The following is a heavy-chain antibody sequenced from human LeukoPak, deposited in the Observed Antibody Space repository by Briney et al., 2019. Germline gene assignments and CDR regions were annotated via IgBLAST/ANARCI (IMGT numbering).Heavy chain of an antibody. V-gene: IGHV3-9*01. CDR3: AKDRAHCSGGSCYSRAHDAFDI. J-gene: IGHJ3*02. Sequence: SLRLSCAASGFTFDDYAMHWVRQAPGKGVEWVSGISWNSGSIGYADSVKGRFTIPRDNAKNSLYLQMNSLRAEDTALYYCAKDRAHCSGGSCYSRAHDAFDIWGQGTMVTVSS. CDR2: ISWNSGSI. D-gene: IGHD2-15*01. CDR1: GFTFDDYA.